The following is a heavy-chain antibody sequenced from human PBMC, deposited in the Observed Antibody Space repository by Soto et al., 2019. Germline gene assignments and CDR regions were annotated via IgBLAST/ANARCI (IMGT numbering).Heavy chain of an antibody. Sequence: EVQLVESGGGLVQPGGSLRLACAASGFTFSSYWMHWVRQAPGKGLVWISRIIRDGSSTNYADSVKGQFTISRDNAKNTLYLEINSLRADDTAVYFCGRGGSGIYGMDIWGQGTTVIVSS. J-gene: IGHJ6*02. V-gene: IGHV3-74*01. D-gene: IGHD6-13*01. CDR1: GFTFSSYW. CDR3: GRGGSGIYGMDI. CDR2: IIRDGSST.